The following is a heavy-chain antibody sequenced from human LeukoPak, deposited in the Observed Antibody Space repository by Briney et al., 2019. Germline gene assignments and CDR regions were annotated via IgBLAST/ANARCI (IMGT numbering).Heavy chain of an antibody. D-gene: IGHD3-22*01. CDR2: IYYSGST. Sequence: PSETLSLTCTVSGGSVSSNIYYWNWIRQPPGKGLEWIGYIYYSGSTNYNPSLKSRVTISVDTSKNQFSLKLTSLTAADTAVYYCAREDSSGYLGYWGQGALVIVSS. J-gene: IGHJ4*02. V-gene: IGHV4-61*01. CDR1: GGSVSSNIYY. CDR3: AREDSSGYLGY.